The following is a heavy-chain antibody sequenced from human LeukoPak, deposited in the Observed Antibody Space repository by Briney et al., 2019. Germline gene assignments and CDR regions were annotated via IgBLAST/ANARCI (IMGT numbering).Heavy chain of an antibody. CDR1: GFTFSSYG. CDR2: IRYDGSNK. V-gene: IGHV3-30*02. CDR3: ATEYSSGWYADAFDI. Sequence: GGSLRLSCAASGFTFSSYGMHWVRQAPGKGLEWVAFIRYDGSNKYYADSVKGRFTIPRDNSKNTLYLQMNSLRAEDTTVYYCATEYSSGWYADAFDIWGQGTMVTVSS. D-gene: IGHD6-19*01. J-gene: IGHJ3*02.